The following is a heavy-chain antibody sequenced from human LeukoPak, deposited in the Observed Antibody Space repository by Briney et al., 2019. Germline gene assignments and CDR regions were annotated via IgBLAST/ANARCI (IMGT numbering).Heavy chain of an antibody. CDR2: IYHSGST. J-gene: IGHJ4*02. V-gene: IGHV4-38-2*02. CDR3: ARDGTRMGNYFNY. Sequence: SETLSLTCTVSGYSISSGYYWGWIRQPPGKGLDWIGSIYHSGSTFYNPSLKSRVTISLDTSKNQFSLKLSSVTAADTAVYFCARDGTRMGNYFNYWGQGTLVTVSS. D-gene: IGHD7-27*01. CDR1: GYSISSGYY.